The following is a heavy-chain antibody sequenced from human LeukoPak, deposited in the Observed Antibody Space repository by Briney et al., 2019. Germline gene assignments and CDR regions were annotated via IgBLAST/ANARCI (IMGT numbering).Heavy chain of an antibody. CDR1: GGSISSGGYY. CDR3: ARVTTYYDFWSGHIGDAFDI. CDR2: IYYSGGT. Sequence: PSETLSLTCTVSGGSISSGGYYWSWIRQHPGKGLEWIGYIYYSGGTYYNPSPKSRVTISVDTSKNQLSLKLSSVTAADTAVYYCARVTTYYDFWSGHIGDAFDIWGQGTMVTVSS. J-gene: IGHJ3*02. D-gene: IGHD3-3*01. V-gene: IGHV4-31*03.